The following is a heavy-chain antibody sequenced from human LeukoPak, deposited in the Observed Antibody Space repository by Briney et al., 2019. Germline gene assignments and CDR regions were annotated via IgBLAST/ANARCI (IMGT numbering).Heavy chain of an antibody. J-gene: IGHJ4*02. V-gene: IGHV3-23*01. CDR3: AKDTRPRGAEY. CDR2: ISGSGGST. D-gene: IGHD3-10*01. Sequence: GGSLRLSCAASGFTFSSYAMSWVRQAPGKGLEWVSAISGSGGSTYYADSVKGRFTISRDNSKNTLYLQMNILRAAATAVYYCAKDTRPRGAEYWGQGTLVTVSS. CDR1: GFTFSSYA.